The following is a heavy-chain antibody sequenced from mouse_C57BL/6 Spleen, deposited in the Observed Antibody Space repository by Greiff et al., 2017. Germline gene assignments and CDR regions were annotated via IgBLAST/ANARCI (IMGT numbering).Heavy chain of an antibody. D-gene: IGHD2-5*01. V-gene: IGHV14-4*01. CDR1: GFNIKDYY. J-gene: IGHJ2*01. CDR3: TTSYYSNYVGY. CDR2: IDPENGDT. Sequence: VQLKQSGAELVRPGASVKLSCTASGFNIKDYYMHWVKQRPEQGLEWIGWIDPENGDTEYAPKFQGKATITADTSSNTAYLQLSSLTSEDAAVYYCTTSYYSNYVGYWGQGTTLTVSS.